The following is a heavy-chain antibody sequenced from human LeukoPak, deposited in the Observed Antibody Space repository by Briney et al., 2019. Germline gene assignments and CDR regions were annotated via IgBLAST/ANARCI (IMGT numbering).Heavy chain of an antibody. CDR2: IYHSGST. CDR3: ARDVDGYSGYDWSY. D-gene: IGHD5-12*01. CDR1: GGSISSGGYY. J-gene: IGHJ4*02. Sequence: SETLSLTCTVSGGSISSGGYYWSWIRQPPGKGLEWIGYIYHSGSTYYNPSLKSRVTISVDRSKNQFSLKLSSVTAADTAVYYCARDVDGYSGYDWSYWGQGTPVTVSS. V-gene: IGHV4-30-2*01.